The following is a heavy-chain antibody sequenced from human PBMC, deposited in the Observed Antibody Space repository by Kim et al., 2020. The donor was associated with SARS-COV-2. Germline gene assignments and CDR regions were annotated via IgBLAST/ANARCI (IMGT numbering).Heavy chain of an antibody. D-gene: IGHD1-26*01. J-gene: IGHJ4*02. CDR1: GFTFGDYA. V-gene: IGHV3-49*03. Sequence: GGSLRLSCTASGFTFGDYAMSWFRQAPGKGLEWVGFIRSKAYGGKTEYAASVKGRFTSSRDDSKSIAYLQMNSLKTEDTAVYYCTRALEWELLTGFDYWGQGTLVTVSS. CDR3: TRALEWELLTGFDY. CDR2: IRSKAYGGKT.